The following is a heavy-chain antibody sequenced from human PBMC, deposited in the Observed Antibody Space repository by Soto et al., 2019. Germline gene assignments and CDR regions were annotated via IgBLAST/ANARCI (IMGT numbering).Heavy chain of an antibody. CDR3: ARGAIAVAATYDY. D-gene: IGHD6-19*01. CDR1: GGSFSGYY. J-gene: IGHJ4*02. V-gene: IGHV4-34*01. CDR2: INHSGST. Sequence: PSETLSLTCAVYGGSFSGYYWSWIRQPPGKGLEWIGEINHSGSTNYNPSLKSRVTISVDTSKNQFSLKLSSVTAADTAVYYCARGAIAVAATYDYWGQGTLVTVSS.